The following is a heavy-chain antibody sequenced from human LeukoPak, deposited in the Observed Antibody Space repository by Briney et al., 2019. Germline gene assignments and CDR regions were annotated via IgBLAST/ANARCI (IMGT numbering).Heavy chain of an antibody. CDR2: IGSSDSTI. J-gene: IGHJ6*02. D-gene: IGHD3-10*01. CDR1: GFTFSTYS. V-gene: IGHV3-48*04. CDR3: ARRYGSGGYYNYYYYGMDV. Sequence: GGSLRLSCAASGFTFSTYSMNWVRQAPGKGLEWVSYIGSSDSTIYYADSLKGRFTISRDNAKNSLYLQMNSLRAEDTAVYFCARRYGSGGYYNYYYYGMDVWGQGTTVTVSS.